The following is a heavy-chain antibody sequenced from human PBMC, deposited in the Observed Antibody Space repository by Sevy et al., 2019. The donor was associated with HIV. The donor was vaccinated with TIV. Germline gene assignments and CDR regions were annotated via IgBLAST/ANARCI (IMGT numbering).Heavy chain of an antibody. D-gene: IGHD3-3*01. Sequence: ASVKVSCKASGYTFTGYYMHWVRQAPGQGLEWMGRINPNSGSTNYPQKFQGRVTMTRDTSISTAYMELSRLRSDDTAVYYCARAMGFDFWSGYPDVWGQGTTVTVSS. J-gene: IGHJ6*02. CDR3: ARAMGFDFWSGYPDV. V-gene: IGHV1-2*06. CDR1: GYTFTGYY. CDR2: INPNSGST.